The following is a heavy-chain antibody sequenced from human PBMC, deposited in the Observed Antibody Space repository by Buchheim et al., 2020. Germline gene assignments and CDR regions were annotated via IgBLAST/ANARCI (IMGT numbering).Heavy chain of an antibody. J-gene: IGHJ1*01. D-gene: IGHD3-22*01. CDR3: TRSPPYYYDSSGSEYFQH. Sequence: EVQLVESGGGLVQPGRSLRLSCTASGFTFGDYAMSWVRQAPGKGLEWVGFIRSKAYGGTTEYAASVKGRFTISRDDSKSIPYLQMNSLKTEDTAVYYCTRSPPYYYDSSGSEYFQHWGQGTL. CDR2: IRSKAYGGTT. CDR1: GFTFGDYA. V-gene: IGHV3-49*04.